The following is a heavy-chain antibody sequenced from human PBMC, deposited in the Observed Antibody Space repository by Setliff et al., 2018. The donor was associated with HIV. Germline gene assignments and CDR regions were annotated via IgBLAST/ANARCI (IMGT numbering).Heavy chain of an antibody. J-gene: IGHJ4*02. CDR2: TSYDGTYR. V-gene: IGHV3-30*03. D-gene: IGHD3-22*01. Sequence: GGSLRLSCTASGFTFRNYGMNWVRQAPGKGPKWVAITSYDGTYRHYADSVRGRFTISRDNSRNTVYLDMNSLTAEDTAVYYCVRGGYYYDNTVFYGHWGQGTLVTVSS. CDR3: VRGGYYYDNTVFYGH. CDR1: GFTFRNYG.